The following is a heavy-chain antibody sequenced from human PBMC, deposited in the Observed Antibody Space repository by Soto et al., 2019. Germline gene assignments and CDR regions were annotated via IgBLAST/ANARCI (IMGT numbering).Heavy chain of an antibody. Sequence: GGSLRLSCAASGFTFSSYGMHWVRQAPGKGLEWVAVIWYDGSNKYYADSVKGRFTISRDNSKNTLYLQMNSLRAEDTAVYYCARDSIPAAITWFDPWGQGTLVTVSS. CDR1: GFTFSSYG. D-gene: IGHD2-2*01. J-gene: IGHJ5*02. V-gene: IGHV3-33*01. CDR3: ARDSIPAAITWFDP. CDR2: IWYDGSNK.